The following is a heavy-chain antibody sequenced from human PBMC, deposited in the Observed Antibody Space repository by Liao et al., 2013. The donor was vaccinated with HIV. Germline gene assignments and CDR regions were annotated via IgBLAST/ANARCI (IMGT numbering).Heavy chain of an antibody. V-gene: IGHV4-34*02. CDR3: ATYDSRGFYNYFDN. CDR2: VNHSGDT. Sequence: QVHLQLWGAGLLKPSETLSLTCGVAGGSFSDYHWTWIRQAPGMGLEWIGDVNHSGDTNYSPSLKSRVTISVDTSKNEISLRLTSATAADTAVYYCATYDSRGFYNYFDNWGQGTLVTVSS. CDR1: GGSFSDYH. J-gene: IGHJ4*02. D-gene: IGHD3-22*01.